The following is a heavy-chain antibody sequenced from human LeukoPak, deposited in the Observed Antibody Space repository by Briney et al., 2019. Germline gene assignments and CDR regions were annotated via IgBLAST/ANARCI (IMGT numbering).Heavy chain of an antibody. J-gene: IGHJ5*02. D-gene: IGHD3-10*01. CDR1: GYTFTGYY. CDR3: ARGVDYYGSGSYSPGRWFDP. V-gene: IGHV1-2*02. CDR2: INPNSGGT. Sequence: ASVKVSCKASGYTFTGYYMHWVRQAPGQGLEWMGWINPNSGGTNYAQKFQGRVTMTRDTSISTAYMELSRLRSDDTAVYYCARGVDYYGSGSYSPGRWFDPWGQGTLVTVSS.